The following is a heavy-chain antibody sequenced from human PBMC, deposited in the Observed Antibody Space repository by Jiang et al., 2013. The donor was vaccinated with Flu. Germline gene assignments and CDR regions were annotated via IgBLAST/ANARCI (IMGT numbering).Heavy chain of an antibody. D-gene: IGHD1-26*01. CDR2: IYHSGST. V-gene: IGHV4-4*02. J-gene: IGHJ3*02. Sequence: GLVKPSGTLSLTCAVSGGSISSSNWWSWVRQPPGKGLEWIGEIYHSGSTNYNPSLKSRVTISVDKSKNQFSLKLSSVTAADTAVYYCARVGIGSYSPGAFDIWGQGTMVTVSS. CDR3: ARVGIGSYSPGAFDI. CDR1: GGSISSSNW.